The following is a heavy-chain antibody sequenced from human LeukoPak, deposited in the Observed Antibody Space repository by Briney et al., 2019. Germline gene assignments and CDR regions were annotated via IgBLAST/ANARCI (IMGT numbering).Heavy chain of an antibody. J-gene: IGHJ3*02. CDR1: GGSISSYY. CDR2: IYYSGST. Sequence: KSSETLSLTCIVSGGSISSYYWSWIRQPPGKGLEWIGYIYYSGSTNYNPSLKSRVTISVDTSKNQFSLTLSSVTAADTAVYYCARPSKQLTTGNPFDIWGQGTMVTFSS. D-gene: IGHD6-13*01. V-gene: IGHV4-59*08. CDR3: ARPSKQLTTGNPFDI.